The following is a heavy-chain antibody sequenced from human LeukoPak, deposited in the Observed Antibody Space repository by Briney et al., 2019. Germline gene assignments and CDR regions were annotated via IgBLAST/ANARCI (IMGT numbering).Heavy chain of an antibody. CDR3: ARDLVTGFGELLNYFDY. CDR1: GFTFSSYG. CDR2: IWYDGSNK. Sequence: GRSLTLSCAASGFTFSSYGMHWVRQAPGKGLEGVAVIWYDGSNKYYADSVKGRFTISGDNSKNTLYLQMNSLRAEDTAVYYCARDLVTGFGELLNYFDYWGQGTLVTVSS. J-gene: IGHJ4*02. V-gene: IGHV3-33*01. D-gene: IGHD3-10*01.